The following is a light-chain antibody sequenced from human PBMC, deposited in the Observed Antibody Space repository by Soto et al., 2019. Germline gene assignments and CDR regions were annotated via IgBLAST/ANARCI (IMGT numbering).Light chain of an antibody. CDR1: QSVSSY. J-gene: IGKJ1*01. CDR3: QQRSNWWT. CDR2: DAS. Sequence: VLKQSPSTLSLSPGERATLSCRASQSVSSYLAWYQQKPGQAPRLLIYDASNRATGIPARFSGSGSGTDFTLTISSLEPEDFAVYYCQQRSNWWTFGQGTKVAIK. V-gene: IGKV3-11*01.